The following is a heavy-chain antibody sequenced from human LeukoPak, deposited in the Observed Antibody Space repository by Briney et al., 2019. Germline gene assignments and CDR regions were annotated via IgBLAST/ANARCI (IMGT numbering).Heavy chain of an antibody. CDR2: INHSGST. V-gene: IGHV4-34*01. Sequence: PSETLSLTCAVYGGSLSGYYWSWIRQPPGKELEWIGEINHSGSTNYNPSLKSRVTISVDTSKNQFSLKLSSVTAADTAVYYCARIPDYYDSRGYHAHWGQRTVVTVSS. D-gene: IGHD3-22*01. CDR3: ARIPDYYDSRGYHAH. J-gene: IGHJ4*02. CDR1: GGSLSGYY.